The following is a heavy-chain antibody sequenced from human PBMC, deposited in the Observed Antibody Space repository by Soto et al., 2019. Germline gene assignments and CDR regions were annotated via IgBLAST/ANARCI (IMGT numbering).Heavy chain of an antibody. J-gene: IGHJ3*02. CDR1: GFTFSSYW. V-gene: IGHV3-74*01. D-gene: IGHD1-26*01. Sequence: GGSLRLSCAASGFTFSSYWMHWVRQAPGKGLVWVSRINSDGSTTNYADSVKGRFTISRDNAKNTLYLQMNSLRAEDTTLYYCARGSGGTYGRAFDIWGQGTMVTVSS. CDR3: ARGSGGTYGRAFDI. CDR2: INSDGSTT.